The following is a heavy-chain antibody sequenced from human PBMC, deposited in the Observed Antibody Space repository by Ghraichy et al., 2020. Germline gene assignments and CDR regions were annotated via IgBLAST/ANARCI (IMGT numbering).Heavy chain of an antibody. D-gene: IGHD3-10*01. CDR3: ARRKGWFRELSSLDY. V-gene: IGHV4-34*01. Sequence: ESLNISCAVYGGSFSGYYWSWIRQPPGKGLEWIGEINHSGSTNYNPSLKSRVTISVDTSKNQFSLKLSSVTAADTAMYYCARRKGWFRELSSLDYWGQGTLVTVSS. CDR2: INHSGST. CDR1: GGSFSGYY. J-gene: IGHJ4*02.